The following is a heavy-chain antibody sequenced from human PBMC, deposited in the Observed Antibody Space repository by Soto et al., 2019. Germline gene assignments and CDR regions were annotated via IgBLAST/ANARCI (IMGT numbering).Heavy chain of an antibody. J-gene: IGHJ5*02. V-gene: IGHV2-5*02. CDR1: GFSLTTRGVG. D-gene: IGHD3-10*01. Sequence: QITFKESGPTLVKPTQTLTLTCTFSGFSLTTRGVGVGWIRQPPGKALECLALIYWDDDKRYRPSLQSRLSITEDTTKNQVVLTMTNVHPVDTATYYCAHIPNYYQSEWFDPWGQGTLVSVAS. CDR2: IYWDDDK. CDR3: AHIPNYYQSEWFDP.